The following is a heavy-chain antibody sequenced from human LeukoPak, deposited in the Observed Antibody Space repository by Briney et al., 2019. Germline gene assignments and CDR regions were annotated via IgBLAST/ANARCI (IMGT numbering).Heavy chain of an antibody. J-gene: IGHJ4*02. D-gene: IGHD3-10*01. CDR1: GFTFSSYT. Sequence: GGSLRLSCAVSGFTFSSYTMNWVRQAPGKGLEWVSSISTSSSYIYYADSVKGRFTISRDNAKNSLYLQMSSLRAEDTAVYYCAREEGFGKDFDYWGQGTLVTVSS. V-gene: IGHV3-21*01. CDR2: ISTSSSYI. CDR3: AREEGFGKDFDY.